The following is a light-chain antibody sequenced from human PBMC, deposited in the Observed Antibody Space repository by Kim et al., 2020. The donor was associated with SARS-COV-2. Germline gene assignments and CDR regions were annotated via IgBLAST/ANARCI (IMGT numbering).Light chain of an antibody. CDR3: HQYGSSLYT. CDR2: ASS. CDR1: ESMSSTF. Sequence: LSPGERATLSCRASESMSSTFLAWYQQRPGQPPRLLIYASSTRATGIPDRFSGSGSGTDFTLTISRLEPGDSAVYHCHQYGSSLYTFGQGTKLEI. J-gene: IGKJ2*01. V-gene: IGKV3-20*01.